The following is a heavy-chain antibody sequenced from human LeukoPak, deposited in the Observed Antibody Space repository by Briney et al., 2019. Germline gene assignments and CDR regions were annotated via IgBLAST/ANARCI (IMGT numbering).Heavy chain of an antibody. Sequence: GGSLRLSCAASGFTFSSYGMHWVRQAPGKGLEWVSAISGSGGSTYYADSVKGRFTISRDNSKNTLYLQMNSLRAEDTAVYYCAKDPGYYDSIDYWGQGTLVTVSS. CDR2: ISGSGGST. CDR1: GFTFSSYG. D-gene: IGHD3-22*01. V-gene: IGHV3-23*01. CDR3: AKDPGYYDSIDY. J-gene: IGHJ4*02.